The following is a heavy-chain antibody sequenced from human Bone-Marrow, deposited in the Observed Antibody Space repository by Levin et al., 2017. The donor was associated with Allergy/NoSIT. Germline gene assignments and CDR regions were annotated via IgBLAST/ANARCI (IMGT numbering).Heavy chain of an antibody. CDR3: AGVLTGYEGGYFDS. CDR1: GYTFTDDY. CDR2: INANSGDT. D-gene: IGHD3-9*01. Sequence: GESLKISCQASGYTFTDDYVHWLRQAPGQGLEWMGLINANSGDTQFAQKFQGRVTVTRDTSTTTADMELRGLTSDDTGMYYCAGVLTGYEGGYFDSWGQGTLVTVSS. V-gene: IGHV1-2*02. J-gene: IGHJ4*02.